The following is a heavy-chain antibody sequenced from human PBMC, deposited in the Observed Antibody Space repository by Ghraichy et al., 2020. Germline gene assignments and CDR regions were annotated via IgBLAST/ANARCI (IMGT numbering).Heavy chain of an antibody. V-gene: IGHV3-72*01. CDR2: TRNRANSYTT. Sequence: GGSLRLSCAVSGFTLSDHYIDWVRQAPGKGLEWVGRTRNRANSYTTQYAASVKGRFTISRDDSSNSVYLQMNSLKTEDTAVYYCGRGTQYPHYGAYWIYWYFDLWGRGTLVTVSS. CDR1: GFTLSDHY. D-gene: IGHD4-17*01. CDR3: GRGTQYPHYGAYWIYWYFDL. J-gene: IGHJ2*01.